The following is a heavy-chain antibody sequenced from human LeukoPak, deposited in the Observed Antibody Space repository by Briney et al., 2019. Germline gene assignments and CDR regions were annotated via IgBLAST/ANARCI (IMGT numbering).Heavy chain of an antibody. Sequence: GGSLRLSCAASGFTFSSYSMNWVRQAPGKGLEWVSYISSSSSTIYYADSVKGRFTISRDNAKNSLYLQMNSLRAGDTAVYYCAREYYGSGSYFYYYGMDVWGQGTTVTVSS. CDR1: GFTFSSYS. CDR2: ISSSSSTI. J-gene: IGHJ6*02. V-gene: IGHV3-48*01. CDR3: AREYYGSGSYFYYYGMDV. D-gene: IGHD3-10*01.